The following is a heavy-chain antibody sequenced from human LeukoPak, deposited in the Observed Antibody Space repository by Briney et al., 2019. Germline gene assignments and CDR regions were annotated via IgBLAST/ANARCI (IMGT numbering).Heavy chain of an antibody. CDR3: ARAQQLVPPYYYYYGMDV. Sequence: SETLSLTCTVSGGFISSYYWSWIRQPPGKGLEWIGYIYYSGSTNYNPSLKSRVTISVDTSKNQFSLKLSSVTAADTAVYYCARAQQLVPPYYYYYGMDVWGQGTTVTVSS. V-gene: IGHV4-59*01. J-gene: IGHJ6*02. CDR2: IYYSGST. D-gene: IGHD6-13*01. CDR1: GGFISSYY.